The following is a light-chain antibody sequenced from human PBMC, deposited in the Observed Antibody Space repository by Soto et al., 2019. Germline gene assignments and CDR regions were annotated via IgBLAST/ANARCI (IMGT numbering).Light chain of an antibody. J-gene: IGKJ2*01. CDR1: QSVTNW. CDR2: DAS. CDR3: QQYTTYPYT. V-gene: IGKV1-5*01. Sequence: DIQMTQSPSTLSASVGDRVTITCRASQSVTNWLAWYQQKPGKAPNLLIYDASRLQSGIPSRFSGSGSGTEFTLTNSSLQPDDFATYYCQQYTTYPYTFGQGTKLEIK.